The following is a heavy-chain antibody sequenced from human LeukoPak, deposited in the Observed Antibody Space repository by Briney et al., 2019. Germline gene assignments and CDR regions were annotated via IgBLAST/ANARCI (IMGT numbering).Heavy chain of an antibody. CDR2: INASGDST. V-gene: IGHV1-46*04. Sequence: GASVKVSCKASGYPFTSYYMRWVRQAPGQGLEWMGIINASGDSTSYAQKQQGRVTMTRDTYTSRVYMELSSLRSEDTAVYDCARDRFRGTSIVDAFHIWGQETMDTVSS. J-gene: IGHJ3*02. CDR1: GYPFTSYY. CDR3: ARDRFRGTSIVDAFHI. D-gene: IGHD1-7*01.